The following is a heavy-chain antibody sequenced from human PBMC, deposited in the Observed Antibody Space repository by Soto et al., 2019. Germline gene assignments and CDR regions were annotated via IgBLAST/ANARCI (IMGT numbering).Heavy chain of an antibody. CDR1: GYTFTSYG. J-gene: IGHJ6*02. V-gene: IGHV1-18*01. CDR2: ISAYNGNT. Sequence: QVQLVQSGAEVKKPGASVTVSCKASGYTFTSYGLRWVRQAPGQGLEWMGWISAYNGNTNYAQKLQGRVTMTTDTSTSTAYMELRSLRSDDTAVYYCARDGEEQYYYYYGMDVWGQGTTVTVSS. D-gene: IGHD2-21*01. CDR3: ARDGEEQYYYYYGMDV.